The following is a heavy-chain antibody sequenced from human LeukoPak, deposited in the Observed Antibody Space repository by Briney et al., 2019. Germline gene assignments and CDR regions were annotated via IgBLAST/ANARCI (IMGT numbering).Heavy chain of an antibody. V-gene: IGHV3-21*01. J-gene: IGHJ3*02. D-gene: IGHD3-10*01. Sequence: GGSLRLSCAASGFTFSSYSMNWVRQAPGKGLEWVSSIGSSSSSIYYADSVKGRFTISRDNPKNSLYLQLNSLRAEYTAVYYCARETMEAFDIWGQGTMITVSS. CDR2: IGSSSSSI. CDR3: ARETMEAFDI. CDR1: GFTFSSYS.